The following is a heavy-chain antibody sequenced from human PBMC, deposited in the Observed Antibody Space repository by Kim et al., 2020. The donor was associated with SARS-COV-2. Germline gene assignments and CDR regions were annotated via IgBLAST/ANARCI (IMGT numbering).Heavy chain of an antibody. D-gene: IGHD1-7*01. Sequence: YADSVKGRFTISRDNSKNTLYLQMNSLRAEDTAVYYCAKRGYNWNYEIDYWGQGTLVTVSS. CDR3: AKRGYNWNYEIDY. J-gene: IGHJ4*02. V-gene: IGHV3-23*01.